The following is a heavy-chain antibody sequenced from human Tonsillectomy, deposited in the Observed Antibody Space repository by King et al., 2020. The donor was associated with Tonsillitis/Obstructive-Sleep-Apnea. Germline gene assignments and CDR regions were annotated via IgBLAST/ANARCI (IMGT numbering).Heavy chain of an antibody. V-gene: IGHV4-59*08. CDR1: GGSISGNY. CDR2: IYDSGNT. CDR3: ARHPRGATTLFAFDI. D-gene: IGHD1-1*01. J-gene: IGHJ3*02. Sequence: VQLQESGPGLVKPSETLSLMCSVSGGSISGNYWTWVRQPPGKRLAWIGYIYDSGNTNYNPSLKSRVTISIDTSRKQFSLKLSSVTAADTAMYFCARHPRGATTLFAFDIWGRGTMVTVSS.